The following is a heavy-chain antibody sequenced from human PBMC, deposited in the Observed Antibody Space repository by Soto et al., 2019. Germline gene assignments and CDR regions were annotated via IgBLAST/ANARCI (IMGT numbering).Heavy chain of an antibody. CDR3: ANTEGLDY. CDR2: ISGSGGTK. V-gene: IGHV3-23*01. D-gene: IGHD2-8*02. Sequence: GGSLRLSCAASGFTFSSYAMSWVRQAPGKGLEWVSAISGSGGTKYYADPVKGRFTISRTISKNPLFLQLNSLRAEDRAVYYCANTEGLDYGGQGTLVTVSS. CDR1: GFTFSSYA. J-gene: IGHJ4*02.